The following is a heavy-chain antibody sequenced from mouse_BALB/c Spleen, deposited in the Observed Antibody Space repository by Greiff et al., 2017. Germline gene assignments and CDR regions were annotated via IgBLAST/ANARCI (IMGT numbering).Heavy chain of an antibody. CDR3: APYYYGSSYEDY. CDR1: GFNIKDTY. D-gene: IGHD1-1*01. CDR2: IDPANGNT. V-gene: IGHV14-3*02. J-gene: IGHJ2*01. Sequence: VHVKQSGAELVKPGASVKLSCTASGFNIKDTYMHWVKQRPEQGLEWIGRIDPANGNTKYDPKFQGKATITADTSSNTAYLQLSSLTSEDTAVYYCAPYYYGSSYEDYWGQGTTLTVSS.